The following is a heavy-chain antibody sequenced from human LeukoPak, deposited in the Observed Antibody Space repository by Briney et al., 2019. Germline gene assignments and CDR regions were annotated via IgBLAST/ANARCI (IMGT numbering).Heavy chain of an antibody. J-gene: IGHJ4*02. Sequence: PGGSLRLSCAASGFTFSSYAMHWVRQAPGKGLEWVAVISYDGSNKYYADSVKGRFTISRDNSKNTLYLQMNSLRAEDTAVYYCARGRIAVALKGPLDYWGQGTLVTVSS. CDR2: ISYDGSNK. V-gene: IGHV3-30-3*01. D-gene: IGHD6-19*01. CDR1: GFTFSSYA. CDR3: ARGRIAVALKGPLDY.